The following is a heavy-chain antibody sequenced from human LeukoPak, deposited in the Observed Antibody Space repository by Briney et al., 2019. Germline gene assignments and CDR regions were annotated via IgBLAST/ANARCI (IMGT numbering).Heavy chain of an antibody. CDR3: AIPGYSSSPALY. V-gene: IGHV3-30*04. J-gene: IGHJ4*02. Sequence: GGSPRLSCAASGFTFSSYAMHWVRQAPGKGLEWVAVISYDGSNKYYADSVKGRFTISRDNSKNTLYLQMNSLRAEDTAVYYCAIPGYSSSPALYWGQGTLVTVSS. CDR1: GFTFSSYA. D-gene: IGHD6-13*01. CDR2: ISYDGSNK.